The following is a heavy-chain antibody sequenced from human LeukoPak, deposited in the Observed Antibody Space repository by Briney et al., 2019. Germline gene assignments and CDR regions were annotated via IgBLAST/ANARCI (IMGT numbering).Heavy chain of an antibody. CDR2: ISGSGGST. J-gene: IGHJ6*02. Sequence: GGSLRLSCAASGFTFSSYAMSWVRQAPGKGLEWVSAISGSGGSTYYADSVKGRFTISRDNSKNTLYLQMNSLRAEDTAVYYCAKDPRLPYYYYGMDVWGQGTTVTVSS. V-gene: IGHV3-23*01. CDR1: GFTFSSYA. CDR3: AKDPRLPYYYYGMDV. D-gene: IGHD6-25*01.